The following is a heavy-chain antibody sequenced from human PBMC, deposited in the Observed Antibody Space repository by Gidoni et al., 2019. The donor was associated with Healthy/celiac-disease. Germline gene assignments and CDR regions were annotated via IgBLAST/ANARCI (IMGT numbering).Heavy chain of an antibody. V-gene: IGHV3-11*01. D-gene: IGHD4-17*01. J-gene: IGHJ2*01. Sequence: QVQLVESGGGLVKPGGSLRLSCAASGCTFSDYYMSWIRQAPGKGREWVSDISSSGSTIYYADSGKGRFTISRDNAKNSLYLQMNSLRAEDTAVYYCAREYRAYGDYDWYFDLWGRGTLVTVSS. CDR2: ISSSGSTI. CDR1: GCTFSDYY. CDR3: AREYRAYGDYDWYFDL.